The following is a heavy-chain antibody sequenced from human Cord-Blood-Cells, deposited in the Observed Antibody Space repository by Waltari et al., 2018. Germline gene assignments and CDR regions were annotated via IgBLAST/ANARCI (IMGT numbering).Heavy chain of an antibody. CDR1: GGSISSGSYY. CDR3: ARDLQATPYYDFWSGYPDAFDI. V-gene: IGHV4-61*09. J-gene: IGHJ3*02. CDR2: IYTSGNT. D-gene: IGHD3-3*01. Sequence: QVQLQESGPGLVKPSQTLSLTCTVSGGSISSGSYYWSWIRPPAGKGLEWIGYIYTSGNTDSKPSLESRVTISVDTSKNLCSLKLSSVTAAYTAVYYCARDLQATPYYDFWSGYPDAFDIWGQGTMVTVSS.